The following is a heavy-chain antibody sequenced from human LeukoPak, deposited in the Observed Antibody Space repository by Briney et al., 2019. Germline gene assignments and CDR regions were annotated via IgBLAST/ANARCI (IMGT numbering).Heavy chain of an antibody. V-gene: IGHV3-23*01. Sequence: GGSLRLACTGSGFTFSSDAMNWVRQAPGKGLDWVSGISTSVVNTYHADSVKGWFTISSENSKNTLYLQMNSLRAEDTAVYYCAKESCQETGGDCYSPVDYWGQGTLVTVSS. CDR1: GFTFSSDA. D-gene: IGHD2-21*02. J-gene: IGHJ4*02. CDR2: ISTSVVNT. CDR3: AKESCQETGGDCYSPVDY.